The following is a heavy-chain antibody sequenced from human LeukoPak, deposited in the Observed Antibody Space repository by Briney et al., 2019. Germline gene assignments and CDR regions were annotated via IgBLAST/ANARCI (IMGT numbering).Heavy chain of an antibody. CDR2: IYYSGST. CDR1: GGSISSYY. D-gene: IGHD3-10*01. CDR3: ARMGEDTMVRGVIIPLTIDY. V-gene: IGHV4-59*01. Sequence: SETLSLTCTVSGGSISSYYWSWIRQPPGKGLEWIGYIYYSGSTNYNPSLKSRVTISVDTSKSQFSLKLSSVTAADTAVYYCARMGEDTMVRGVIIPLTIDYWGQGTLVTVSS. J-gene: IGHJ4*02.